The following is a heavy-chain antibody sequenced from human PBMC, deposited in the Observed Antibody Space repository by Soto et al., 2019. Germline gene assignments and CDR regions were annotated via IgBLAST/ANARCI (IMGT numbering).Heavy chain of an antibody. J-gene: IGHJ4*02. CDR1: GYTFTGYY. Sequence: ASVKVSCKASGYTFTGYYMHWVRQAPGQGLEWMGWINPNSGGTNYAQKFQGWVTMTRDTSISTAYMELSRLRSDDTAVYYCARGPRRQLKPLYYFDYWGQGTLVTVSS. CDR2: INPNSGGT. CDR3: ARGPRRQLKPLYYFDY. V-gene: IGHV1-2*04. D-gene: IGHD6-13*01.